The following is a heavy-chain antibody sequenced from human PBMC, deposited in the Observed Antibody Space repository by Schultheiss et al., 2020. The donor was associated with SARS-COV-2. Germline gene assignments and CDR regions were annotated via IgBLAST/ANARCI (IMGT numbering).Heavy chain of an antibody. CDR1: GFTFSSYG. CDR3: AKATPAASDYDFWSGYIQKHYYYYGMDV. Sequence: GGSLRLSCAASGFTFSSYGMHWVRQAPGKGLEWVAVIWYDGSNKYYADSVKGRFTISRDNSKNTLYLQMNSLRAEDTAVYYCAKATPAASDYDFWSGYIQKHYYYYGMDVWGQGTTVTVSS. V-gene: IGHV3-33*06. CDR2: IWYDGSNK. J-gene: IGHJ6*02. D-gene: IGHD3-3*01.